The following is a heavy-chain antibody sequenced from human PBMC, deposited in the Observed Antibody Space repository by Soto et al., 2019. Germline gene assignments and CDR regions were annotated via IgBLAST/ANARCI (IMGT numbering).Heavy chain of an antibody. CDR1: GFTFSSYA. V-gene: IGHV3-23*01. J-gene: IGHJ5*02. CDR3: AKVDDYDFWGGNWFDP. D-gene: IGHD3-3*01. Sequence: PGGSLRLSCAASGFTFSSYAMSWVRQAPGKGLEWVSAISGSGGSTYYADSVKGRFTISRDNSKNTLYLQMNSLRAEDTAVYYCAKVDDYDFWGGNWFDPWGQGTLVTVSS. CDR2: ISGSGGST.